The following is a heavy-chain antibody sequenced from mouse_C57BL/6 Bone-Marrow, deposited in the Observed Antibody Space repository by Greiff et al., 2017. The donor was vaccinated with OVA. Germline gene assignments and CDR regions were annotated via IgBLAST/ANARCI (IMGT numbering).Heavy chain of an antibody. CDR1: GFSLTRYG. CDR3: ARSPITTVEGFAY. Sequence: QVQLQQSGPGLVQPSQSLSITCTVSGFSLTRYGVHWVRQSPGKGLEWLGVIWSGGSTDYNAAFISRLSISKDNSKSQVFFKMNSLQADDTAIYYCARSPITTVEGFAYWGQGTLVTVSA. J-gene: IGHJ3*01. V-gene: IGHV2-2*01. D-gene: IGHD1-1*01. CDR2: IWSGGST.